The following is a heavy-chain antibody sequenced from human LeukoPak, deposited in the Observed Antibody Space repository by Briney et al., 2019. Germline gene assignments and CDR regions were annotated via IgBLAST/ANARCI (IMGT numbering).Heavy chain of an antibody. J-gene: IGHJ4*02. CDR3: AKGDRRGPTDGLLFDY. CDR1: GFTFSTYA. V-gene: IGHV3-23*01. CDR2: VSGSGGAT. D-gene: IGHD4-17*01. Sequence: GGSLRLSCAASGFTFSTYAMNWVRQAPGKGLEWVSTVSGSGGATYYADSVKGRFTISRDNSKNTLYLQMNSLRAEDTAVYYCAKGDRRGPTDGLLFDYWGQGTLVTVSS.